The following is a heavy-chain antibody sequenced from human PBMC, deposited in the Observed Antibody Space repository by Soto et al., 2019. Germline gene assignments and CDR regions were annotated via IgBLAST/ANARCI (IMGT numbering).Heavy chain of an antibody. Sequence: ASVKGSCKASGYTFTSYDINWVRQATGQGLEWMGWMNRNNGNTKYAQKFQGRVTMTTDTSTSTAHMELRSLRSDDTAVYYCAREGQAPYYYYGMDVWGQGTAVTVSS. CDR2: MNRNNGNT. CDR3: AREGQAPYYYYGMDV. CDR1: GYTFTSYD. J-gene: IGHJ6*02. V-gene: IGHV1-18*01.